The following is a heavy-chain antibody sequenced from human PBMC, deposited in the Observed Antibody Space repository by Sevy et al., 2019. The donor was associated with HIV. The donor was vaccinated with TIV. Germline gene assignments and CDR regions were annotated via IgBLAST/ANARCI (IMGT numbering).Heavy chain of an antibody. Sequence: GGSLRLSCAASGFIFSTYTMTWVRQAPGKGLEWVSGISGSGGSTYYADSLKGRFTIFRDNSKSTVHLQMNSLRVEDTAVYYCAKGDRTFYGLDVWGQGTTVTVSS. D-gene: IGHD2-15*01. CDR1: GFIFSTYT. V-gene: IGHV3-23*01. CDR2: ISGSGGST. CDR3: AKGDRTFYGLDV. J-gene: IGHJ6*02.